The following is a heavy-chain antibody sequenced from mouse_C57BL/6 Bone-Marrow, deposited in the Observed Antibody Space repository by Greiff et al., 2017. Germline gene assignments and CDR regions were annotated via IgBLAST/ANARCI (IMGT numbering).Heavy chain of an antibody. V-gene: IGHV1-54*01. CDR3: ARSDLYDGYDY. CDR1: GYAFTNYL. J-gene: IGHJ2*01. CDR2: INPGSGGT. D-gene: IGHD2-3*01. Sequence: VQLQESGAELVRPGTSVKVSCKASGYAFTNYLIEWVKQRPGQGLEWIGVINPGSGGTNYNEKFKGKATLTADKSSSTAYMQLSSLTSEDSAVYFCARSDLYDGYDYWGQGTTLTVSS.